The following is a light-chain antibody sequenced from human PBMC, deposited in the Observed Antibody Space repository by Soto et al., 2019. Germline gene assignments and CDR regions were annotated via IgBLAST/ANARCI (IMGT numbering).Light chain of an antibody. J-gene: IGKJ1*01. CDR1: QSVVSD. CDR3: QQCNNWPWT. CDR2: GAS. V-gene: IGKV3-15*01. Sequence: EMGLTQAPNTLSLYPGERATLSCRASQSVVSDYLVWYQQKPGQAPRLLIYGASTRATGIPARFSGSGSGTEFTLTISSLQSEDFAVYYCQQCNNWPWTFGQGTKVDI.